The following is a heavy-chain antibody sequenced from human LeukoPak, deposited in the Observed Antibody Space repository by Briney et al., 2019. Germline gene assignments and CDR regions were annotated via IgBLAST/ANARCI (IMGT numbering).Heavy chain of an antibody. J-gene: IGHJ3*02. CDR3: ARVMHAASPGIIGPDDPFEI. CDR1: GYTFTGYY. V-gene: IGHV1-2*02. D-gene: IGHD6-13*01. CDR2: INPKSGAT. Sequence: ASVKVSCKGSGYTFTGYYMHWVRQAPGQGLEWMGWINPKSGATNFEQKFQGRVTMTRDTSISTAYMELSRLRSDDAAVYYCARVMHAASPGIIGPDDPFEIWGQGTMVTVPA.